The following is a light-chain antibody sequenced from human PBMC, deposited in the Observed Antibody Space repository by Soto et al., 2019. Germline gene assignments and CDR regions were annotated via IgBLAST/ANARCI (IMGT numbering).Light chain of an antibody. CDR1: QSVSSN. Sequence: EIVMTRSPVTLSVSPGERATLSCRASQSVSSNLAWYQQKPGQAPSLLIYGAFTRATGIPARFSGTGSGTEFTLTISSLQSEDFALYYCQQYNDWPLTFGQGTKV. CDR2: GAF. V-gene: IGKV3-15*01. CDR3: QQYNDWPLT. J-gene: IGKJ1*01.